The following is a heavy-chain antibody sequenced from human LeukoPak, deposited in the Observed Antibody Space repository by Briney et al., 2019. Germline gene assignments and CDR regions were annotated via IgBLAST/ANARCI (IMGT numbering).Heavy chain of an antibody. Sequence: ASVKVSCKASGYTFTGYYMHWVRQAPGQGLEWMGWINPNSGGTNYAQKFQGRVTMTRDTSTSTAYMELRSLRSDDTAVYYCARDRGGPLGYCSSTSCYNDDYWGQGTLVTVSS. CDR1: GYTFTGYY. V-gene: IGHV1-2*02. CDR3: ARDRGGPLGYCSSTSCYNDDY. D-gene: IGHD2-2*01. J-gene: IGHJ4*02. CDR2: INPNSGGT.